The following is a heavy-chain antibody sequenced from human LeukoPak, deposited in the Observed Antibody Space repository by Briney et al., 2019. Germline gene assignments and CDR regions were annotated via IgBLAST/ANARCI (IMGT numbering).Heavy chain of an antibody. J-gene: IGHJ6*02. CDR3: ARVHGDYFVYYYGMDV. CDR2: ISAYNGNT. D-gene: IGHD4-17*01. V-gene: IGHV1-18*01. Sequence: ASVTVSCTASGYTFTSYGISWVRQAPGQGLEWMGWISAYNGNTNYAQKLQGRVTMTTDTSTSTAYMELRSLRSDDTAVYYCARVHGDYFVYYYGMDVWGQGTTVTVSS. CDR1: GYTFTSYG.